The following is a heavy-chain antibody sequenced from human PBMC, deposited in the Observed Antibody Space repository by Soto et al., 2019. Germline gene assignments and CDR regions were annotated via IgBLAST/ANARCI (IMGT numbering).Heavy chain of an antibody. D-gene: IGHD1-1*01. V-gene: IGHV1-18*01. CDR2: ISAYNGNT. CDR1: GYTFTSYG. CDR3: ARAYNWNDDGLPYNWFDP. J-gene: IGHJ5*02. Sequence: ASVKVSCKASGYTFTSYGISWVRQAPGQGLEWMGWISAYNGNTNYAQKLQGRVTMTTDTSTSTAYMELRSLRSDDTAVYYCARAYNWNDDGLPYNWFDPWGQGTLVTVSS.